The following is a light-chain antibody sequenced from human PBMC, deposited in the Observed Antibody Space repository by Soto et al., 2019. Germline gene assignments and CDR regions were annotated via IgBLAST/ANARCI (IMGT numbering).Light chain of an antibody. J-gene: IGKJ2*01. CDR3: QQCYSTPRT. CDR2: AAS. V-gene: IGKV1-39*01. Sequence: DIQMTQSPSSLSASVGDRVTITCRASQSISSYLNWYQQKPGKAPKLLLYAASSLQSGVPSRFSGTRSGTDFTLTISSLQPEDFATYYSQQCYSTPRTFGHGTKLEIK. CDR1: QSISSY.